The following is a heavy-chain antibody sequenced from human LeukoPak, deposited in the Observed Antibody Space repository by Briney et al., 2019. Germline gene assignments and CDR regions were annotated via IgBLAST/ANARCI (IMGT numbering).Heavy chain of an antibody. V-gene: IGHV4-59*01. J-gene: IGHJ6*02. CDR3: AREPRGYDLWSGYQESYGMDV. CDR1: GGSISSYY. Sequence: SETLSLTCTVSGGSISSYYWSWIRQPPGKGLEWIGYIYYSGSTNYNPSLKSRVTISEDTSKNQFSLKLSSVTAADTAVYYCAREPRGYDLWSGYQESYGMDVWGQGTTVTVSS. CDR2: IYYSGST. D-gene: IGHD3-3*01.